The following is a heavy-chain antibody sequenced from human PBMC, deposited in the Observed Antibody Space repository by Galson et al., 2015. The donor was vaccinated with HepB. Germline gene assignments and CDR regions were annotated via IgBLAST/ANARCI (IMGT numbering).Heavy chain of an antibody. CDR2: INPDGTTT. CDR3: VRDSGTYPGYCDF. V-gene: IGHV3-74*01. D-gene: IGHD1-26*01. CDR1: GFMFSTYW. J-gene: IGHJ4*02. Sequence: SLRLSCAASGFMFSTYWMQWVRQAPGKGLVWVALINPDGTTTDYADSVRDRFTTSRDNARNTMSLQMSSLGAEDMAVYYCVRDSGTYPGYCDFWGQGTLVTVTS.